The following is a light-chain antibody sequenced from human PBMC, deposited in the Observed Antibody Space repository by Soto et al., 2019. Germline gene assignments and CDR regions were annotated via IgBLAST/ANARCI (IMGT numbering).Light chain of an antibody. CDR1: QSVTSTY. Sequence: EIVLTQSPGTLSLAPGERASLSCRASQSVTSTYLAWYQQKPGQAPRLLIYGASSRATGIPDKFSGSGSGTDFTLTISRLEPDDFAVYYCQHYSSSSWTFGQGTKVDIK. CDR2: GAS. CDR3: QHYSSSSWT. V-gene: IGKV3-20*01. J-gene: IGKJ1*01.